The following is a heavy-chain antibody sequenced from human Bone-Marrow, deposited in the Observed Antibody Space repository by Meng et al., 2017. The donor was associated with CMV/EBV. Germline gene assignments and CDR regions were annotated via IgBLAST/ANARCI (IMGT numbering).Heavy chain of an antibody. D-gene: IGHD6-13*01. CDR1: GFTFSDYY. Sequence: GESLKISCAASGFTFSDYYMNWVRQAPGKGLEWVSSISSSSTIYYADSVKGRFTISRDNSKNTLYLQMNSLRAEDTAVYYCAKDRIPYSSSWYDDGGQGTLVTVSS. J-gene: IGHJ4*02. V-gene: IGHV3-69-1*01. CDR3: AKDRIPYSSSWYDD. CDR2: ISSSSTI.